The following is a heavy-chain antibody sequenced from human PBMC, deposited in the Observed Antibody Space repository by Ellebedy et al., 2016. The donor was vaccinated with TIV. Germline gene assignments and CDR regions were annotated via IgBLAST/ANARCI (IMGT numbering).Heavy chain of an antibody. CDR2: ISAYNGNT. CDR1: GYTFTSYG. CDR3: ARESRVGERVTTSSERQYRYWYFDL. Sequence: ASVKVSCKASGYTFTSYGISWVRQAPGQGLEWMGWISAYNGNTNYAQKLQGRVTMTTDTSTSTAYMELRSLRSDDTAVYYCARESRVGERVTTSSERQYRYWYFDLWGRGTLVTVSS. V-gene: IGHV1-18*01. J-gene: IGHJ2*01. D-gene: IGHD4-17*01.